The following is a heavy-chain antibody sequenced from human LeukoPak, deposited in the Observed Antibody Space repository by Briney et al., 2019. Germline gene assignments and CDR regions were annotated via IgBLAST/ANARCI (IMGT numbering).Heavy chain of an antibody. CDR2: IRYDGISK. D-gene: IGHD3-10*01. J-gene: IGHJ5*02. V-gene: IGHV3-30*02. CDR1: GFTFSTYG. Sequence: HTGGSLRLSCAASGFTFSTYGMHWVRQAPGKGLEWVAFIRYDGISKYYADSVKGRFTISRDNSKNTLYLQMNNLRAEDTAVYYCAKDSGVYGSGKFDPWGQGTLVTVSS. CDR3: AKDSGVYGSGKFDP.